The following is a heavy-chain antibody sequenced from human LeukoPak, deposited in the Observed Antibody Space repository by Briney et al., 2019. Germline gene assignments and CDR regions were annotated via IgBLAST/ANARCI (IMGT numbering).Heavy chain of an antibody. V-gene: IGHV3-30*04. J-gene: IGHJ6*03. Sequence: GRSLRLPCAASGFTFSSYAMHWVRQAPGKGLEWVAVISYDGSNKYYADSVKGRFTISRDNSKNTLYLQMNSLRAEDTAVYYCARAPNNYYYYMDVWGKGTTVTVSS. CDR2: ISYDGSNK. CDR1: GFTFSSYA. CDR3: ARAPNNYYYYMDV.